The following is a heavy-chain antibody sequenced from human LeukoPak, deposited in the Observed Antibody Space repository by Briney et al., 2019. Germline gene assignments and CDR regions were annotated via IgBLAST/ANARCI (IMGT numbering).Heavy chain of an antibody. CDR2: MFYSGSS. J-gene: IGHJ4*02. CDR1: GGSISSYY. V-gene: IGHV4-59*01. Sequence: SETLSLTCTVSGGSISSYYWSWIRQPPGKGLEWIGYMFYSGSSNYNPSLKSRVTISVDTSKNQFSLKLNSVTAADTAVYYCARDQRTLAYPIFNYWGRGTLVTVSS. CDR3: ARDQRTLAYPIFNY. D-gene: IGHD1-1*01.